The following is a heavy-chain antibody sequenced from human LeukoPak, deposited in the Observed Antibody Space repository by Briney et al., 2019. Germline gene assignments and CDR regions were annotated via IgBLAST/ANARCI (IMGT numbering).Heavy chain of an antibody. CDR3: ARVGYCSSTSCYVGHD. CDR2: INSDGSST. Sequence: PGGSLRLSCAASGFTFSSYWMRWVRQAPGKGLVWVSRINSDGSSTSYADSVKGRFTISRDNAKNTLYLQMNSLRAEDTAVYYCARVGYCSSTSCYVGHDWGQGTLVTVSS. J-gene: IGHJ4*02. D-gene: IGHD2-2*01. V-gene: IGHV3-74*01. CDR1: GFTFSSYW.